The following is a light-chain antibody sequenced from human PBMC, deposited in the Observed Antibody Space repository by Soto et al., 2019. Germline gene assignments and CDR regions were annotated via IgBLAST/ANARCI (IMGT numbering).Light chain of an antibody. J-gene: IGKJ3*01. CDR3: QQSHSIPFT. Sequence: DIQMTQSPSPLSASVGDRVTITCRASQSISNYLNWFQQKPGRAPSLLIYAVSSLPGGVPSRFSGSGSEKDFTLTISSLQPEDSATYFCQQSHSIPFTFGPGTKVDVQ. CDR2: AVS. V-gene: IGKV1-39*01. CDR1: QSISNY.